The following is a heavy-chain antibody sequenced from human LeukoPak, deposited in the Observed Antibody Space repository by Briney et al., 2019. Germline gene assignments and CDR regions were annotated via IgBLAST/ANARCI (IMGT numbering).Heavy chain of an antibody. D-gene: IGHD6-6*01. V-gene: IGHV1-2*02. CDR3: ARHLAARQSRNDAFDI. J-gene: IGHJ3*02. CDR1: GGTFNSYG. CDR2: INPNSGGT. Sequence: GASVKVSCKAPGGTFNSYGISRVRQAPGQGLEWMGWINPNSGGTNYAQKFQGRVTMTRDTSISTAYMELSRLRSDDTAVYYCARHLAARQSRNDAFDIWGQGTMVTVSS.